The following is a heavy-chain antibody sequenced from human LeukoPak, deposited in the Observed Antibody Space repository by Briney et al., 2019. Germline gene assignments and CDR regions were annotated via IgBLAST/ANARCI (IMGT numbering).Heavy chain of an antibody. CDR1: GYTLTSYD. CDR3: ARETPSRYFDY. Sequence: ASVKVSCKASGYTLTSYDINWVRQATGQGLEWMGWMNPSSGKTGYAQKFQGRISMTRNTSISTAYMELSSLRSEDTAVYYCARETPSRYFDYRGQGTLVTVSS. D-gene: IGHD4-23*01. CDR2: MNPSSGKT. J-gene: IGHJ4*02. V-gene: IGHV1-8*01.